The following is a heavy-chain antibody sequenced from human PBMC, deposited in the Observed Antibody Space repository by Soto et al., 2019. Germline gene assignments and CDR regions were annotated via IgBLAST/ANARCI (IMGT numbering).Heavy chain of an antibody. CDR2: IYYRGST. CDR1: GASISSFY. Sequence: QVQLQESGPGLVKPSETLSLNCTVSGASISSFYWSWIRQPPGKGLEWIGNIYYRGSTNYNPSLRRRVTMSIDTSKTQLSMKLGSVTAADTAVYYCARHGRFDHFDSWGQGTLGTVSS. J-gene: IGHJ4*02. CDR3: ARHGRFDHFDS. V-gene: IGHV4-59*08. D-gene: IGHD1-26*01.